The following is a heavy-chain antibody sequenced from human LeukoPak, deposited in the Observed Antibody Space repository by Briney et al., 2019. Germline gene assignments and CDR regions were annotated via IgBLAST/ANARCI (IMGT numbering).Heavy chain of an antibody. CDR3: ARGYSYDYYYYGMDV. J-gene: IGHJ6*02. CDR2: MNPNSGNT. Sequence: MNPNSGNTGYAQKFQGRVTMTRNTSISTAYMELSSLRSEDTAVYYCARGYSYDYYYYGMDVWGQGTTVTVSS. V-gene: IGHV1-8*01. D-gene: IGHD5-18*01.